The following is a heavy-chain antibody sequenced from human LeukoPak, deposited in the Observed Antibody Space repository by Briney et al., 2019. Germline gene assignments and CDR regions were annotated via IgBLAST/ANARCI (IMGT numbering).Heavy chain of an antibody. CDR1: GGSFSGYY. D-gene: IGHD5-18*01. V-gene: IGHV4-34*01. Sequence: PSETLSLTCAVYGGSFSGYYWSWIRQPPGKGLEWIGEINHSGSTNYNPSLKSRVTISVDTSKNQFSLKLSSVTAADTAVYYCARRGYGYGLFGGYYFAYWGQGTLVTVSS. CDR2: INHSGST. CDR3: ARRGYGYGLFGGYYFAY. J-gene: IGHJ4*02.